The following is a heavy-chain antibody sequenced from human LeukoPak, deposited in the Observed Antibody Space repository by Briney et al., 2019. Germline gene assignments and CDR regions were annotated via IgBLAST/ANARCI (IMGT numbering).Heavy chain of an antibody. Sequence: PGGSLRLSCAASGFTFSSYEMNWVRQAPGKGLEWVSYISSSGSTIYYADSVKGRFTISRDNAKNSLYLQMESLRVEDTAVYYCAREKPELDYWGQGTLVTVSS. CDR3: AREKPELDY. CDR2: ISSSGSTI. V-gene: IGHV3-48*03. CDR1: GFTFSSYE. J-gene: IGHJ4*02.